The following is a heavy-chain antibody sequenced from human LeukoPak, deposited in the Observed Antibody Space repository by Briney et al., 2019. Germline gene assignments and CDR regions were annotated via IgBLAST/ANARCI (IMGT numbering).Heavy chain of an antibody. CDR1: GTSISSSSHY. V-gene: IGHV4-39*01. Sequence: SETLSLTCSVSGTSISSSSHYWGWIRQPPRKGLEWIGTTYYSGSTHYNSSLKSRITMSVDTSKNQVSLKLSSVTAADTAVYYCARHEAAPGGGYYGMDVWGQGTTVTVSS. D-gene: IGHD2-15*01. J-gene: IGHJ6*02. CDR3: ARHEAAPGGGYYGMDV. CDR2: TYYSGST.